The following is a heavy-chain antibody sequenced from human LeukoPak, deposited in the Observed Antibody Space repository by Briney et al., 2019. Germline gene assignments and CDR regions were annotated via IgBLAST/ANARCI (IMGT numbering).Heavy chain of an antibody. V-gene: IGHV1-8*01. CDR1: VDTFTSYD. CDR3: ARGGGYCSGGSCYPGGFFYYYYGMDV. Sequence: GGSVKVSCKASVDTFTSYDINWVRQATGQGLEWMGWMNPNSGNTGYVQKFQGRVTVTRKSSIGTAYMELSSLRSEDTAVYYCARGGGYCSGGSCYPGGFFYYYYGMDVWGQGTTVTVSS. J-gene: IGHJ6*02. CDR2: MNPNSGNT. D-gene: IGHD2-15*01.